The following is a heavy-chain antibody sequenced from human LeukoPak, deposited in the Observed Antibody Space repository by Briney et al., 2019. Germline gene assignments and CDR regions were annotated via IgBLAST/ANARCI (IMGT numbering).Heavy chain of an antibody. Sequence: GRSLRLSCAAPGFTFSSYGMHWVRQAPGKGLEWVAVISYDGSNKYYADSVKGRFTISRDNSKNTLYLQMSSLRAEDTAVYYCAKDLMGATENDYWGQGTLVTVSS. V-gene: IGHV3-30*18. CDR1: GFTFSSYG. D-gene: IGHD1-26*01. J-gene: IGHJ4*02. CDR3: AKDLMGATENDY. CDR2: ISYDGSNK.